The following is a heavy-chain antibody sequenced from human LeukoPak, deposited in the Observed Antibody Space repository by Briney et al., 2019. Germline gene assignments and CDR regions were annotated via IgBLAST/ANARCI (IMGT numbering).Heavy chain of an antibody. D-gene: IGHD1-26*01. Sequence: SETLSLTCTVSGGSISSYYWSWIRQPPGKGLEWIGYTHHSGSINYNPSLKSRVTISVDTSKNQFSLKLNSVTAADTAVYYCARDHRVGATWWGFDPWGQGTLVTVSS. CDR2: THHSGSI. CDR3: ARDHRVGATWWGFDP. CDR1: GGSISSYY. V-gene: IGHV4-59*01. J-gene: IGHJ5*02.